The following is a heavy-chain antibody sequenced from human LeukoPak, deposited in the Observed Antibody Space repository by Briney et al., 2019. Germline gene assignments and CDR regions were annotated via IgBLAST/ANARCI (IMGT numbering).Heavy chain of an antibody. CDR1: GYTFTSYD. CDR3: AYSEGSGNPFDY. D-gene: IGHD3-10*01. J-gene: IGHJ4*02. CDR2: MNPNSGNT. Sequence: ASVKVSCKASGYTFTSYDINWVRQATGQGLEWMGWMNPNSGNTGYVQKFQGRVTMTRNTSISTAYMELSSLRSEDTAVYYCAYSEGSGNPFDYWGQGTLVTVSS. V-gene: IGHV1-8*01.